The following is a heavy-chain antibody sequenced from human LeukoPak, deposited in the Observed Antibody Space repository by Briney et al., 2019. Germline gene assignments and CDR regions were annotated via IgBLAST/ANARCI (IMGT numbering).Heavy chain of an antibody. Sequence: SQTLSLTCGISGDSVSSNSAAWNWIRRSPSRGLEWLGKTYYRSKWYNDYAVSVKSRITINADTSKNQFSLQLNSVTPEDTAVYYCARDGPQDGGYSRYFAYWGQGTLVTVSS. V-gene: IGHV6-1*01. D-gene: IGHD4-23*01. CDR2: TYYRSKWYN. CDR3: ARDGPQDGGYSRYFAY. CDR1: GDSVSSNSAA. J-gene: IGHJ4*02.